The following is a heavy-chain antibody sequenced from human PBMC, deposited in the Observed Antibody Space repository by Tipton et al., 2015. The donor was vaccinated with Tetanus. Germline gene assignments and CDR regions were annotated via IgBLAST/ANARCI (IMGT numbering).Heavy chain of an antibody. V-gene: IGHV4-59*01. D-gene: IGHD6-6*01. CDR1: GGSISSYY. CDR3: AREGPSCYFDY. CDR2: IYYSGST. J-gene: IGHJ4*02. Sequence: TLSLTCTVSGGSISSYYWSWIRQPPGKGLEWIGYIYYSGSTNYNPSLKSRVTISVDTSKNQFSLKLSSVTAADTAVDYCAREGPSCYFDYWGQGTLVTVSS.